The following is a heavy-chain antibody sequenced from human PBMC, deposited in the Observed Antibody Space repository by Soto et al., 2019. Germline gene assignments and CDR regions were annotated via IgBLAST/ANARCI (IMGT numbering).Heavy chain of an antibody. D-gene: IGHD2-15*01. CDR2: INPNSGGT. CDR3: ARAYCSGGSCYPSFDP. Sequence: ASVKVSCKASGYTFTGYYMHWVRQAPGQGLEWMGWINPNSGGTNYAQKFQGWVTMTRDTSTSTAYMELSRLRSDDTAVYYCARAYCSGGSCYPSFDPWGQGTQVTVSS. J-gene: IGHJ5*02. CDR1: GYTFTGYY. V-gene: IGHV1-2*04.